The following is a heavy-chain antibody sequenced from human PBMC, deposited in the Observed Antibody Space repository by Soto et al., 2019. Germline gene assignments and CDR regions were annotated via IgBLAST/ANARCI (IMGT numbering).Heavy chain of an antibody. CDR3: AKSGATANYYYYGMDV. Sequence: DVQLVESGGVVVQPGGSLRLSCAASGFTFDDYTMHWVRQAPGKGLEWVSLISWDGGSTYYADSVKGRFTISRDNSKNSLYLQMNSLRTEDTALYYCAKSGATANYYYYGMDVWGQGTTVTVSS. J-gene: IGHJ6*02. CDR1: GFTFDDYT. V-gene: IGHV3-43*01. D-gene: IGHD1-26*01. CDR2: ISWDGGST.